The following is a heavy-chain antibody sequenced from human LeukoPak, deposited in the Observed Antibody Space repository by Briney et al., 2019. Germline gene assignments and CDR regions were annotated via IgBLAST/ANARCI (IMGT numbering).Heavy chain of an antibody. CDR1: GFTFSSYG. CDR2: IWYDGSNK. J-gene: IGHJ6*03. V-gene: IGHV3-33*01. Sequence: GGSLRLSCAASGFTFSSYGMHWVRQAPGKGLEWVAVIWYDGSNKYYVDSVKGRFTISRDNSKNTLYLQMNSLRAEDTAVYYCARGGSGSYRNARDYYYYMDVWGKGTTVTVSS. D-gene: IGHD1-26*01. CDR3: ARGGSGSYRNARDYYYYMDV.